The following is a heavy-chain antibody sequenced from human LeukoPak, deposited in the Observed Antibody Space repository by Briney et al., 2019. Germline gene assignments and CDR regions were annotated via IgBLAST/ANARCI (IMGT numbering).Heavy chain of an antibody. CDR3: ARGGDSGSYYPSDAFDI. D-gene: IGHD1-26*01. CDR2: IYPSDSDT. Sequence: GESLKISCKGSGYSFTSYWIGWVRQMPGKGLEWMGIIYPSDSDTRYSPSFQGQVTISADKSISTAYLQWSSLKASDTAMYYCARGGDSGSYYPSDAFDIWGQGTMVTASS. CDR1: GYSFTSYW. J-gene: IGHJ3*02. V-gene: IGHV5-51*01.